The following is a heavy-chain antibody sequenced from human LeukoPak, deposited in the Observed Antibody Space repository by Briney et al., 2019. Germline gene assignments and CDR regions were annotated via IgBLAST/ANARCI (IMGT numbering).Heavy chain of an antibody. CDR2: FDPEDVET. CDR3: ATDFYRGRQFDY. J-gene: IGHJ4*02. D-gene: IGHD2/OR15-2a*01. Sequence: ASVTVSCKVSGNTFTGLSMGWVRQAPGKGLEGMGGFDPEDVETNYAQKFQGRVTMTEDTSTETAYMELTSLRPEDTAVYYCATDFYRGRQFDYWGQGTLVTVSS. V-gene: IGHV1-24*01. CDR1: GNTFTGLS.